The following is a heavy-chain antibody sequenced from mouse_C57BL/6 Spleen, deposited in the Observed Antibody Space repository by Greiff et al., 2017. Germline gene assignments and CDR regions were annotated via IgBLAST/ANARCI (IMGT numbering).Heavy chain of an antibody. Sequence: VQLQQSGPELVKPGASVKISCKASGYAFSSSWMNWVKQRPGKGLEWIGRIYPGDGDTNYNGKFKGKATLTADKSSSTAYMQLSSLTSEDSAVYCCARGDGNCYMDYWGQGTSVTVSS. D-gene: IGHD2-1*01. J-gene: IGHJ4*01. V-gene: IGHV1-82*01. CDR2: IYPGDGDT. CDR3: ARGDGNCYMDY. CDR1: GYAFSSSW.